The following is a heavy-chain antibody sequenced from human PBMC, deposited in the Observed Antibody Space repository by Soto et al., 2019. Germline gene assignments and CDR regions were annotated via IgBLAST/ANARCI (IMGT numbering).Heavy chain of an antibody. V-gene: IGHV1-3*05. CDR1: GYTFTNYA. D-gene: IGHD3-9*01. Sequence: QVQLVQSGAEEKKPGASVKVSCKASGYTFTNYAMHRVRQAPGQRLEWMGWINGGNGNTKYSQKFQGRVTITRDTSASTAYMELSSLRSEDTAVYYCARSLYDLLTGSVYNWFDPWGRGTLVTVSS. CDR2: INGGNGNT. CDR3: ARSLYDLLTGSVYNWFDP. J-gene: IGHJ5*02.